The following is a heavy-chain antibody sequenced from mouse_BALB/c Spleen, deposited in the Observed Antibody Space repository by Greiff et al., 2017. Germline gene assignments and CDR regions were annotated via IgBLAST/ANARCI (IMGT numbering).Heavy chain of an antibody. Sequence: QVQLQQPGAELVKPGASVKLSCKASGYTFTSYWMHWVKQRPGQGLEWIGEIDPSDSYTNYNQKFKGKATLTVDKSSSTAYMQLSSLTSEDSAVYYCARKDYGPFAYWGQGTLVTVSA. CDR1: GYTFTSYW. CDR3: ARKDYGPFAY. D-gene: IGHD1-2*01. J-gene: IGHJ3*01. CDR2: IDPSDSYT. V-gene: IGHV1-69*02.